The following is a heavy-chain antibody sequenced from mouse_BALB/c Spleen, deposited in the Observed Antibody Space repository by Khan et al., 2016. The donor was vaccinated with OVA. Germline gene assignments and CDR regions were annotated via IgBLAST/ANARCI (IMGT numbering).Heavy chain of an antibody. J-gene: IGHJ3*01. CDR1: GYTFTSYW. Sequence: VQLKESGTVLARPGASVKMSCKASGYTFTSYWIHWIKQRPGQGLEWIGDIYPGNTDTNYNQKFKGKAKLTAVTSTSTAYMELSSLTNEDSAVYYCTRRNWDVAGFAYWGQGTLVTVSA. V-gene: IGHV1-5*01. CDR3: TRRNWDVAGFAY. CDR2: IYPGNTDT. D-gene: IGHD4-1*01.